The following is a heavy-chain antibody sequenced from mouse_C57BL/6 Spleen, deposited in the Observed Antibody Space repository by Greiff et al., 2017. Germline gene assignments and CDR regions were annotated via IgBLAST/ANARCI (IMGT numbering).Heavy chain of an antibody. J-gene: IGHJ1*03. CDR3: ARDYGSSYVKETRYWYFDV. Sequence: QVQLQQPGAELVKPGASVKMSCKASGYTFTSYWITWVKQRPGQGLEWIGDIYPGSGSTNYNEKFKSKATLTVDTSSSTAYMQLSSLTSEDSAVYYCARDYGSSYVKETRYWYFDVWGTGTTVTVSS. V-gene: IGHV1-55*01. D-gene: IGHD1-1*01. CDR1: GYTFTSYW. CDR2: IYPGSGST.